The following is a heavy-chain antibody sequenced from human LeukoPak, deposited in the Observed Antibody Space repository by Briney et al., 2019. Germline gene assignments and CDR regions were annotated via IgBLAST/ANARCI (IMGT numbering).Heavy chain of an antibody. D-gene: IGHD6-19*01. CDR3: ARAGIAVAGAYFDY. J-gene: IGHJ4*02. Sequence: SETLSLTCTVSGGSITTSSWWSWVRQPPEKGLEWIGDIYHSGSTHYNPSLKSRVTISVDTSKNQFSLKLSSVTAADTAVYYCARAGIAVAGAYFDYWGQGTLVTVSS. V-gene: IGHV4-4*02. CDR1: GGSITTSSW. CDR2: IYHSGST.